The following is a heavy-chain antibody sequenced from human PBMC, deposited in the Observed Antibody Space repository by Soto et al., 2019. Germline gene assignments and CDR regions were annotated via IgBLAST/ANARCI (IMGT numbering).Heavy chain of an antibody. D-gene: IGHD5-18*01. CDR1: GGSFSGYY. CDR3: ARGADTALIRGYNWFDP. CDR2: INHSEST. V-gene: IGHV4-34*01. J-gene: IGHJ5*02. Sequence: SETLSLTCAVYGGSFSGYYWSWIRQPPGKGLEWIGEINHSESTSYNTSLKSRVTISVDTSKNQFSLKLSSVTAADTAVYYCARGADTALIRGYNWFDPWGQGTLVTVS.